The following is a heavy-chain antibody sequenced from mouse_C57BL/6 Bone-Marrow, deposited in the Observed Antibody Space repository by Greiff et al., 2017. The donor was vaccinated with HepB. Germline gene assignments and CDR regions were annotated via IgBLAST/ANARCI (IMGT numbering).Heavy chain of an antibody. CDR3: ARKTTVALYYFDY. Sequence: QVQLQQSGAELVRPGTSVKLSCKASGYTFTSYWMHWVKQRPGQGLEWIGVIDPSDSYTNYNQKFKGKATLTVDTSSSTAYMQLSSLTSEDSAVYYCARKTTVALYYFDYWGQGTTLTVSS. CDR1: GYTFTSYW. CDR2: IDPSDSYT. D-gene: IGHD1-1*01. V-gene: IGHV1-59*01. J-gene: IGHJ2*01.